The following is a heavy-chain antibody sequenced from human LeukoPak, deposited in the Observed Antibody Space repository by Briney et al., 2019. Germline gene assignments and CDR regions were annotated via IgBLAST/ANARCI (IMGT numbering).Heavy chain of an antibody. J-gene: IGHJ4*02. V-gene: IGHV4-4*09. CDR2: IYTSGST. CDR3: ASLAPAGS. Sequence: SETLSLTCTVSGGSTSSYYWSWIRQPPGKGLEWIGYIYTSGSTNYNPSLKSRVTISVDTSKNQFSLKLSSVTAADTAVYYCASLAPAGSWGQGTLVTVSS. CDR1: GGSTSSYY. D-gene: IGHD6-13*01.